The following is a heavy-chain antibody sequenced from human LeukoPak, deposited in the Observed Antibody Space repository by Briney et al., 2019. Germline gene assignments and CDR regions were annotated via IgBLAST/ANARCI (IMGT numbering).Heavy chain of an antibody. CDR3: ARVDTAMVFFDY. D-gene: IGHD5-18*01. CDR1: GGSFSGYY. V-gene: IGHV4-34*01. CDR2: INHSGST. Sequence: MPSETLSLTCAVYGGSFSGYYWSWIRQPPGKGLEWIGEINHSGSTNYNPSLKSRVTISVDTSKNQFSLKLSSVTAADTAVYYCARVDTAMVFFDYWGQGTLVTVSS. J-gene: IGHJ4*02.